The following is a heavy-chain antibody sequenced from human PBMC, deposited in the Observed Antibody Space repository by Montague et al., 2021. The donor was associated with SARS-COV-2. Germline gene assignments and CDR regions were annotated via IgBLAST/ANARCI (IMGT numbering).Heavy chain of an antibody. CDR1: RGSFSNYY. CDR2: INHGGAP. CDR3: ARGRPVQGSFRHFDSISSGALDI. V-gene: IGHV4-34*01. Sequence: SETLSLTCAVSRGSFSNYYWTWIRQPPGKGLEWIGEINHGGAPNYTPSLKSRVTISLDTSKKQISLKLNSVTAADTAVFFCARGRPVQGSFRHFDSISSGALDIWGQGSLVIVSS. J-gene: IGHJ3*02. D-gene: IGHD3-9*01.